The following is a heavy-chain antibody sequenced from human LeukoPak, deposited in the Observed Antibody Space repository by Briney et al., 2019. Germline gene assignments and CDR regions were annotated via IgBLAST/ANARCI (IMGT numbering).Heavy chain of an antibody. Sequence: PETLSLTCAVYGGSFSGYYWSWIRQPPGKGLEWIGEINHSGSTNYNPSLKSRVTISVDTSKNQFSLKLSSVTAADTAVYYCARRALHYYYYGMDVWGQGTTVTVSS. J-gene: IGHJ6*02. V-gene: IGHV4-34*01. CDR1: GGSFSGYY. CDR3: ARRALHYYYYGMDV. CDR2: INHSGST.